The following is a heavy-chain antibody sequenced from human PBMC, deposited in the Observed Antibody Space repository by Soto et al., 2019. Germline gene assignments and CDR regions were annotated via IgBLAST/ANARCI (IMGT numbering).Heavy chain of an antibody. V-gene: IGHV1-18*01. CDR3: ARNPPPDIVVVPAAMDLDY. CDR1: GYTFTSYG. CDR2: ISAYNGNT. Sequence: QVQLVQSGAEVKKPGASVKVCCKASGYTFTSYGISWVRQAPGQGLEWMGWISAYNGNTNYAQKLQGRVTMTTDTSTSTAYMELRSLRSDDTAVYYCARNPPPDIVVVPAAMDLDYWGQGTLVTVSS. D-gene: IGHD2-2*01. J-gene: IGHJ4*02.